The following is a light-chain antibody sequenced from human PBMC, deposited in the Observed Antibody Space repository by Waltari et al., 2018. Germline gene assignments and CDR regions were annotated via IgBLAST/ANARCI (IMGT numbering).Light chain of an antibody. CDR1: QGIRND. J-gene: IGKJ1*01. V-gene: IGKV1-6*01. Sequence: AIQMTQSPSSLSASVGDRVTITCRASQGIRNDLGWYQQKPGKAPNLLIYGASSLQSGVPSRFSGSGSGTDFTLTSSSLQPEDCATYYCLQDYTSPWTFGQGTKVEIK. CDR2: GAS. CDR3: LQDYTSPWT.